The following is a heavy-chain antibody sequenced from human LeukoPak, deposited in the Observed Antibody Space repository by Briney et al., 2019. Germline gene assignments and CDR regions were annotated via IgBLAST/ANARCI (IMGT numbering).Heavy chain of an antibody. CDR2: ISDDGSYT. J-gene: IGHJ6*02. V-gene: IGHV3-74*01. CDR3: AKEEYSTRYYYYGMDV. CDR1: GFSFSSHW. Sequence: GGSLRLSCAASGFSFSSHWVHWVRQAPGKGLVWVSRISDDGSYTSNVDSVKGRFTISRDNSKNTLYLQMSSLRAEDTAIYYCAKEEYSTRYYYYGMDVWGQGTTVTVSS. D-gene: IGHD2-2*01.